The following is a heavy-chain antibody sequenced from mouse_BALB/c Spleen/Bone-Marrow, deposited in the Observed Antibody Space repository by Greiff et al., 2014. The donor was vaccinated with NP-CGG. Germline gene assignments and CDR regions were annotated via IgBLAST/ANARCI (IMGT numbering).Heavy chain of an antibody. CDR1: GFTFTDYY. CDR3: ARDRRYDLAWFAY. CDR2: IRNKANGYTT. J-gene: IGHJ3*01. V-gene: IGHV7-3*02. Sequence: EVQLVESGGGLVQPGGSLRLSCATSGFTFTDYYMSWVRQPPGKALEWLVFIRNKANGYTTEYSASVKGRFTISRDNSQSILYLQMNTLRAEDSAAYYCARDRRYDLAWFAYWGQGTLVTVSA. D-gene: IGHD2-14*01.